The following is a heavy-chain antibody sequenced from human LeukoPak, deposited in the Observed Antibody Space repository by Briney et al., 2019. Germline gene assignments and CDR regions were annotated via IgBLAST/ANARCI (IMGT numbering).Heavy chain of an antibody. D-gene: IGHD3-10*01. CDR3: ARMSGFAEYFQD. J-gene: IGHJ1*01. CDR2: ISYSGST. Sequence: SETLSLTCTVSGGSISSYYWSWIRQPPGKGLEWIACISYSGSTKYNPSLESRVTISVDTSKNQFSLKLRSVTAADTAVYYCARMSGFAEYFQDWSQGTLVTVSS. V-gene: IGHV4-59*01. CDR1: GGSISSYY.